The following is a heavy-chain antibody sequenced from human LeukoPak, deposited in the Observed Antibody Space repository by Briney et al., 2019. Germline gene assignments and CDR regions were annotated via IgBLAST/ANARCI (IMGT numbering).Heavy chain of an antibody. D-gene: IGHD6-19*01. J-gene: IGHJ6*02. CDR2: IIPILGIA. CDR1: GGTFSSYA. V-gene: IGHV1-69*04. CDR3: ARDYLAVGTYYYGMDV. Sequence: SVKVSCKASGGTFSSYAISWVRQAPGQGLEWMGRIIPILGIANYAQKFQGRVTITADKSTSTAYMELSSLRSEDTAVYYCARDYLAVGTYYYGMDVWGQGTTVTISS.